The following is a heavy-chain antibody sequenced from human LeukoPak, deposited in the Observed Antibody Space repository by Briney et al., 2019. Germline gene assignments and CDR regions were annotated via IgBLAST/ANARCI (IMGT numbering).Heavy chain of an antibody. V-gene: IGHV3-11*01. CDR3: ARDRATVANDY. CDR1: GFTFSDYY. Sequence: GGSLRLSCAASGFTFSDYYMSWIRQAPGKGLEWVSYISSSGSTIYYADSVKGRFTISRDNAKNSLYLQMSSLRAEDTAVYYCARDRATVANDYWGQGTLVTVSS. J-gene: IGHJ4*02. CDR2: ISSSGSTI. D-gene: IGHD4-17*01.